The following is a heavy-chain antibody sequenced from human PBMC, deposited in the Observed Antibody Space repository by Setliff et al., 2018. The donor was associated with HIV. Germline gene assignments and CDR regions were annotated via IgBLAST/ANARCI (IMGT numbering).Heavy chain of an antibody. CDR2: IYYTGST. J-gene: IGHJ6*03. CDR3: ARGPRPVDVDYYYMDV. V-gene: IGHV4-31*03. Sequence: PSETLSLTCTVSGGSISRGGYYWSWIRQHPGKGLEWIGYIYYTGSTYYNPSLKSRVTISVDTSENQFSLKLTSVTAADTAVYYCARGPRPVDVDYYYMDVWGKGTTVTVSS. CDR1: GGSISRGGYY.